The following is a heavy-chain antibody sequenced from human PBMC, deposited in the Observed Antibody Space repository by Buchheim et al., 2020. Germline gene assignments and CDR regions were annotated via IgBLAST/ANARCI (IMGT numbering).Heavy chain of an antibody. CDR2: ISSSGSTI. CDR1: GFTFSSYE. J-gene: IGHJ6*02. Sequence: EVQLVESGGGLVQPGGSLRLSCAASGFTFSSYEMNWVRQAPGKGLEWVSYISSSGSTIYYADSVKGRFTISRDNAKSSLYLQMNSLRAEDTAVYYCADLIAARRNYYYGMDVWGQGTT. CDR3: ADLIAARRNYYYGMDV. V-gene: IGHV3-48*03. D-gene: IGHD6-6*01.